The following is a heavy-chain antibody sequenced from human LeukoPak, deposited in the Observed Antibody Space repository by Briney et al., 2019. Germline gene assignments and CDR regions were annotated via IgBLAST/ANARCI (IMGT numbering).Heavy chain of an antibody. J-gene: IGHJ4*02. CDR1: GFTFSDYY. CDR3: ARGSYGSGSSPLDY. V-gene: IGHV3-11*05. Sequence: GGSLRLSCAASGFTFSDYYMSWIRQAPGKGLEWVSYISSSSYTNYADSVKGRFTISRDNAKNSLYLQMNSLRAEDTAVYYCARGSYGSGSSPLDYWGQGTLVTVSS. D-gene: IGHD3-10*01. CDR2: ISSSSYT.